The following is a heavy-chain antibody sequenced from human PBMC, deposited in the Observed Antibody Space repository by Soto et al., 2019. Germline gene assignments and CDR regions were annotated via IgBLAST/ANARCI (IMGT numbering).Heavy chain of an antibody. CDR1: GGSISTYY. CDR3: ARGGRSAYYYYMGV. Sequence: PSETLSLTCTVSGGSISTYYWSWVRQPPGKGLEWIGYVYYSGSTNYNPSLKSRVTISVDTSKNQFSLKLTSVTAADTAMYYCARGGRSAYYYYMGVCGKGTTVTVSS. V-gene: IGHV4-59*01. CDR2: VYYSGST. J-gene: IGHJ6*03.